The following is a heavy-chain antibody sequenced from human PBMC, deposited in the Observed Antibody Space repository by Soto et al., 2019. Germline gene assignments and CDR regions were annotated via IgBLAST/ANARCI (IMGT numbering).Heavy chain of an antibody. J-gene: IGHJ4*02. V-gene: IGHV3-74*01. CDR2: IGPSGSGT. D-gene: IGHD1-1*01. Sequence: GGSLRLSCAASGFTFSSHWMHWVRQAPGKGLVWVSHIGPSGSGTRDADSVQGRFTISRDNARNTLYLQMNRLRDEDTAVYDCTRDNNWSYDYWGQGSLVTVSS. CDR3: TRDNNWSYDY. CDR1: GFTFSSHW.